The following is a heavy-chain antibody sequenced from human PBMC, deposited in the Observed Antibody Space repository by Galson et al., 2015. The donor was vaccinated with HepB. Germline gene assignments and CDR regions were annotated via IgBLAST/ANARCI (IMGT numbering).Heavy chain of an antibody. CDR2: ISYDGSNK. CDR1: GFTFSSYA. D-gene: IGHD2-8*01. V-gene: IGHV3-30-3*01. Sequence: SLRLSCAASGFTFSSYAMHWVRQAPGKGLEWVAVISYDGSNKYYADSVKGRFTISRDNSKNTLYLQMNSLRAEDTAVYYCARGGAPMGYYFDYWGQGTLVTVSS. J-gene: IGHJ4*02. CDR3: ARGGAPMGYYFDY.